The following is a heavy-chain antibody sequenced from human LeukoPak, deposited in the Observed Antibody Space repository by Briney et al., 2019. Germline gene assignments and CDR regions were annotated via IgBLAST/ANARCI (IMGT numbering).Heavy chain of an antibody. V-gene: IGHV3-30-3*01. D-gene: IGHD6-19*01. J-gene: IGHJ4*02. CDR3: ASTVAVAGTEVLGTVDY. CDR1: GFTFSSYA. CDR2: ISYDGSNK. Sequence: PGGSLRLSCAASGFTFSSYAMHWVRQAPGNGLEWVAVISYDGSNKYYADSVKGRFTISRDNSKNTLYLQMNSLRAEDTAVYYCASTVAVAGTEVLGTVDYWGQGTLVTVSS.